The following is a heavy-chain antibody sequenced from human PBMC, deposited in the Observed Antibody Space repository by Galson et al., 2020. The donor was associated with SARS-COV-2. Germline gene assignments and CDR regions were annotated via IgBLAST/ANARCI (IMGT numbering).Heavy chain of an antibody. V-gene: IGHV4-59*08. CDR3: VKHIETENNSAWYWVVP. Sequence: ASETLSLTCTVSGGPISGDSWSWIRQPPGKRLEWIGFISDAGKSHYNPSLKSRVTMSLSVSHNQFSLKVTSVTAADTAVYYCVKHIETENNSAWYWVVPWGQGILVTVSS. CDR1: GGPISGDS. J-gene: IGHJ5*02. D-gene: IGHD6-19*01. CDR2: ISDAGKS.